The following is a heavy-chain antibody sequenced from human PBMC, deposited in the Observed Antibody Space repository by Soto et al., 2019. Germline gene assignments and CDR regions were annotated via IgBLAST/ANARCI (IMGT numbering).Heavy chain of an antibody. D-gene: IGHD1-1*01. J-gene: IGHJ2*01. CDR1: GFTFSSYW. V-gene: IGHV3-7*01. CDR3: ARDGYVRPWYFDL. CDR2: IKQDGSEK. Sequence: EVQLVESGGGLVQPGGSLRLSCAASGFTFSSYWMSWVRQAPGKGLEWEANIKQDGSEKYYVDSVKGRFTISRDNAKNSLYLQMNSLRAEDTAVYYCARDGYVRPWYFDLWGRGTLVTVSS.